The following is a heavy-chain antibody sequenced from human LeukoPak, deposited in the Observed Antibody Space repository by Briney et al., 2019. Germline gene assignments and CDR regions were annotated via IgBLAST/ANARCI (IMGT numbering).Heavy chain of an antibody. D-gene: IGHD6-19*01. Sequence: GGSLRLSCAASGFTFSSYAMHWVRQAPGKGLEWVAVISYDGSNKYYADSVKGRFTISRDNSKNTLYLQMNSLRAEDTAVYYCARAHVVAVAGSDYWGQGTLVTVSS. CDR2: ISYDGSNK. V-gene: IGHV3-30-3*01. CDR1: GFTFSSYA. J-gene: IGHJ4*02. CDR3: ARAHVVAVAGSDY.